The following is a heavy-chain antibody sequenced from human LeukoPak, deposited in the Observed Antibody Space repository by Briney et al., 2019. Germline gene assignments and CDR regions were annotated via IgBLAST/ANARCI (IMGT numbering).Heavy chain of an antibody. J-gene: IGHJ6*02. CDR2: INHSGST. V-gene: IGHV4-34*01. CDR1: GGSFSGYY. D-gene: IGHD5-18*01. CDR3: ARRVGYSYGNSYYYYYGMDV. Sequence: SETLSLTCAVYGGSFSGYYWSWIRQPPGEGLEWIGEINHSGSTNYNPSLKSRVTISVDTSKNQFSLKLSSVTAADTAVYYCARRVGYSYGNSYYYYYGMDVWGQGTTVTVSS.